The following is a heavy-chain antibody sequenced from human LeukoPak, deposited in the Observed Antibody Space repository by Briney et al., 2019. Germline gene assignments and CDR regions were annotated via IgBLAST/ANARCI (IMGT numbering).Heavy chain of an antibody. CDR1: GYTFTDYY. J-gene: IGHJ4*02. CDR3: ARDLAMYSPDLDY. V-gene: IGHV1-2*02. Sequence: ASVKVSCKASGYTFTDYYLHWVRQAPGHGLEWMGWINPKTGGTKYAQNFQGRVTMTRDTSINTAYMEVSRLRSDDTAVFYCARDLAMYSPDLDYWGQGTLVTVSS. CDR2: INPKTGGT. D-gene: IGHD1-26*01.